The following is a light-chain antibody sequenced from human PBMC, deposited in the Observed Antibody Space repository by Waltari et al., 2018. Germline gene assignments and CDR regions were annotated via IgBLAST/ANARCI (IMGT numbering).Light chain of an antibody. J-gene: IGKJ5*01. Sequence: EIVLTQSPATLSLSPGERVTLSCRASQSVRNSVTWYQQKPGQAPRLLIYDASNRATGIPARFSGSGSGTDFTLTISSLEPEDFAVYYCQQRSNFGQGTRLEI. V-gene: IGKV3-11*01. CDR1: QSVRNS. CDR2: DAS. CDR3: QQRSN.